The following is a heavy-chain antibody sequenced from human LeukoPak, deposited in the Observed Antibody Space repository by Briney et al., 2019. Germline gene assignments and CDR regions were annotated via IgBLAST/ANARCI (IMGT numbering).Heavy chain of an antibody. CDR3: ARGDPLYYDYVWGSYRPRGWFDP. Sequence: ASVKVSCKASGYTFTSYDINWVRQATGQGLEWMGWMNPNSGNTGYAQKFQGRVTMTRNTSINTPYMELSSLRSEDTAVYYCARGDPLYYDYVWGSYRPRGWFDPWGQGTLVTVSS. J-gene: IGHJ5*02. V-gene: IGHV1-8*01. CDR1: GYTFTSYD. D-gene: IGHD3-16*02. CDR2: MNPNSGNT.